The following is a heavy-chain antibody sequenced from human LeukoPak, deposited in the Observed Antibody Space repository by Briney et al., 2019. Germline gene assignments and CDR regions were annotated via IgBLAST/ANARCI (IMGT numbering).Heavy chain of an antibody. J-gene: IGHJ6*03. CDR1: GFTFGDYA. CDR2: IRSKAYGGTT. Sequence: SGGSLRLSCTASGFTFGDYAMSWVRQAPGKGLEWVGFIRSKAYGGTTEYAASVKGRFTISRDDSKSIAYLQMNGLKTEDTAVYYCTRAHYDYVWGSYRHYYYYMDVWGKGTTVTISS. V-gene: IGHV3-49*04. CDR3: TRAHYDYVWGSYRHYYYYMDV. D-gene: IGHD3-16*02.